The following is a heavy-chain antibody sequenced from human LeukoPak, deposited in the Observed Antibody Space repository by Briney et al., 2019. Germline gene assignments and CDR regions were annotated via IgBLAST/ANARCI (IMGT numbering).Heavy chain of an antibody. Sequence: SETLSLTCTVAGGSISSYYWSWIRQPPGKGLEWIGYIYYSGSTNYDPSLKSRVTISVDTSKNQFSLKLSSVTAADTAVYYCARDSPTYYYGSGSYYFDYWGQGTLVTVSS. CDR2: IYYSGST. CDR3: ARDSPTYYYGSGSYYFDY. CDR1: GGSISSYY. V-gene: IGHV4-59*01. D-gene: IGHD3-10*01. J-gene: IGHJ4*02.